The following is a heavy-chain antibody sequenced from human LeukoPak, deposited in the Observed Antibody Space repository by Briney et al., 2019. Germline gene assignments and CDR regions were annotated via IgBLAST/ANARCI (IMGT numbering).Heavy chain of an antibody. CDR2: ISGSSSST. D-gene: IGHD5-18*01. CDR3: ARARGYSYGYSIYYYYYMDV. J-gene: IGHJ6*03. Sequence: GGSLRLSCAASGFTFSTYAMNWVRQAPGKGLEWVSAISGSSSSTYYADSVKGRFTISRDNSKKTLYLQMNSLRAEDTAVYYCARARGYSYGYSIYYYYYMDVWGKGTTVTVSS. V-gene: IGHV3-23*01. CDR1: GFTFSTYA.